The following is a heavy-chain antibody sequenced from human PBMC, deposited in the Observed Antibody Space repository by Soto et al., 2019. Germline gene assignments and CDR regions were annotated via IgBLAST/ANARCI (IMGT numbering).Heavy chain of an antibody. J-gene: IGHJ5*02. CDR2: ISHDGSIK. V-gene: IGHV3-30-3*01. D-gene: IGHD3-10*01. CDR3: ARDYYGSWRWGWFDP. Sequence: QVQLVESGGGVVQPGRSLRLSCAASGFTFSSYAIHWVRQAPGKGLEWVAVISHDGSIKYYTDSVKGRFTISRDNSKNTVYLQVNSLRAEDTAVYYCARDYYGSWRWGWFDPWGQGTLVTVSS. CDR1: GFTFSSYA.